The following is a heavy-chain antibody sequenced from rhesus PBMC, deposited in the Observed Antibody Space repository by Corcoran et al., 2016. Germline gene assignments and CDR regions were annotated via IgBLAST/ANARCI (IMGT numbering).Heavy chain of an antibody. J-gene: IGHJ6*01. V-gene: IGHV4S14*01. CDR1: GYSISSNYY. CDR2: IYGSGGSN. CDR3: AGDALDS. Sequence: QVQLQESGPGLVEPSETRSLTCPVPGYSISSNYYWNWIRQPPGKGLEGIGSIYGSGGSNYLNPSLKSRVTLSVDTSKNQFSLKLNSVTAAETAVYYCAGDALDSWGQGVVVIVSS.